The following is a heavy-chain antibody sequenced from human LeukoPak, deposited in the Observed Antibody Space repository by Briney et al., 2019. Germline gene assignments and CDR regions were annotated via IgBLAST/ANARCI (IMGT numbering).Heavy chain of an antibody. CDR1: GGSISSSSYY. J-gene: IGHJ4*02. CDR2: IYYSGST. CDR3: ASVGYSYGRRADY. Sequence: SETLSLTCTVSGGSISSSSYYWGWIRQPPGKGLEWIGSIYYSGSTYYNPSLKSRVTISVDTSKNQFSPKLSSVTAADTAVYYCASVGYSYGRRADYWGQGTLVTVSS. V-gene: IGHV4-39*01. D-gene: IGHD5-18*01.